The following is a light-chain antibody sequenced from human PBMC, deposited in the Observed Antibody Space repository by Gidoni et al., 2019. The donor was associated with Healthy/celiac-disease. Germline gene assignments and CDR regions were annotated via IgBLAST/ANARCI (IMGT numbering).Light chain of an antibody. CDR1: QSVSRSY. V-gene: IGKV3D-20*01. Sequence: ELVLTHFPATLSLSPVERATLSCGASQSVSRSYLAWYQRKPGLAPRLLIYDASSRATGIPDRFSGSGSGTDFTLTISRLEPEDFAVYYCQQYGSSPYTFGQGTKLEIK. CDR2: DAS. CDR3: QQYGSSPYT. J-gene: IGKJ2*01.